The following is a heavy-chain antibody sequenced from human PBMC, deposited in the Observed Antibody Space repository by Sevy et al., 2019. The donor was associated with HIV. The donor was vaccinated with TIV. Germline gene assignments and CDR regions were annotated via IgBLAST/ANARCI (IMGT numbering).Heavy chain of an antibody. J-gene: IGHJ5*02. D-gene: IGHD6-19*01. CDR2: ISAYNGNT. V-gene: IGHV1-18*04. CDR3: ARDRHITRIAVAGTFDP. CDR1: GYTFTSYG. Sequence: ASVKVSCKASGYTFTSYGISWVRQAPGQGLEWMGWISAYNGNTNYAQKLQGRVTMTTDTSTSTAYMELRSLRSDDTAVYYCARDRHITRIAVAGTFDPWGQGTLVTVSS.